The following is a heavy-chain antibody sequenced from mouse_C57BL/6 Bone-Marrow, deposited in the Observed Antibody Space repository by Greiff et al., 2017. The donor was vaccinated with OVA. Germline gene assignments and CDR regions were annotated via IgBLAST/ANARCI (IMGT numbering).Heavy chain of an antibody. CDR1: GYTFTDYY. J-gene: IGHJ2*01. V-gene: IGHV1-19*01. CDR3: AAYDFYYFDY. Sequence: EVQLQESGPVLVKPGASVKMSCKASGYTFTDYYMNWVKQSHGKSLEWIGVINPYNGGTSYNQKFKGKATLTVDKSSSTAYMELNSLTSEDSAVYYCAAYDFYYFDYWGQGTTLTVSS. D-gene: IGHD2-4*01. CDR2: INPYNGGT.